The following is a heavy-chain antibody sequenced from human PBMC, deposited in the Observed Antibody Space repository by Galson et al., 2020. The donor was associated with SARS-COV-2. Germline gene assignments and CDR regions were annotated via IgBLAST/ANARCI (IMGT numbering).Heavy chain of an antibody. CDR2: ISFNDRYT. J-gene: IGHJ4*02. Sequence: GESLKISCAASGFSFRDYYMAWIRQAPGRGLEWVSYISFNDRYTNYGTSVEGRFTISRDNAKNSLYLQMNSLRAEDTALYYCAKYTEPHGSGHHHPPYFDYWGQGTLVTVSS. CDR3: AKYTEPHGSGHHHPPYFDY. CDR1: GFSFRDYY. D-gene: IGHD3-10*01. V-gene: IGHV3-11*03.